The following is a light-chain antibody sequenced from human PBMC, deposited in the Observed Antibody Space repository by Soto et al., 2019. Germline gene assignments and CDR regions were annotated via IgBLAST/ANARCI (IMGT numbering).Light chain of an antibody. CDR3: CSYAGSSTFVV. J-gene: IGLJ2*01. CDR2: EGS. CDR1: SSDVGNYNL. Sequence: QSVLTQPASVSGSPGQSITISCTGTSSDVGNYNLVSWYQQHPGKAPKLMIYEGSKRPSGISNRFSGSKSGNTASLTISGLQAEDEADYHCCSYAGSSTFVVFGGGTKLTVL. V-gene: IGLV2-23*01.